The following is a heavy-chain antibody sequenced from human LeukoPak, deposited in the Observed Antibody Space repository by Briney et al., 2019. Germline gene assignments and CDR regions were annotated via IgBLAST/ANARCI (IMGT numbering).Heavy chain of an antibody. Sequence: PGGSLRLSCAASGFIVSSNYMSWVRQAPGKGLEWVSIIYSGGSTYYADSVKGRFTISRDTSKNTLYLQINSLRVEDTAVYYCIVFGDSNHWGQGTLVTVSS. V-gene: IGHV3-53*01. D-gene: IGHD4-17*01. CDR3: IVFGDSNH. J-gene: IGHJ5*02. CDR2: IYSGGST. CDR1: GFIVSSNY.